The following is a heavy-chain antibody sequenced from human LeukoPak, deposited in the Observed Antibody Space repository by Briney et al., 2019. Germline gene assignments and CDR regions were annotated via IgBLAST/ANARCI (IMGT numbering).Heavy chain of an antibody. CDR2: INHSGST. Sequence: SETLSLTCAVYGGSFSGYYWSWIRQPPGKGLESIGEINHSGSTNYNPSLKSRVTISVDTSKNQFSLKLSSVTAADTAVYYCRRLDCSSASCYAPLDYWGQGTLVTVSS. V-gene: IGHV4-34*01. J-gene: IGHJ4*02. CDR1: GGSFSGYY. CDR3: RRLDCSSASCYAPLDY. D-gene: IGHD2-2*01.